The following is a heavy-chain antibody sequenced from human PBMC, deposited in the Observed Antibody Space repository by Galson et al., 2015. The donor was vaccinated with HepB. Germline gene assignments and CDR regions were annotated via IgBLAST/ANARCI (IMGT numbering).Heavy chain of an antibody. J-gene: IGHJ4*02. Sequence: SVKVSCKASGYTFTSYYMHWVRQAPGQGLEWMGIINPSGGSTSYAQKFQGRVTMTRDTSTSTVYMELSSLRSEDTAVYYCARDGKVAGTRRPDRLDYWGQGTLVTVSS. V-gene: IGHV1-46*01. CDR1: GYTFTSYY. D-gene: IGHD6-19*01. CDR3: ARDGKVAGTRRPDRLDY. CDR2: INPSGGST.